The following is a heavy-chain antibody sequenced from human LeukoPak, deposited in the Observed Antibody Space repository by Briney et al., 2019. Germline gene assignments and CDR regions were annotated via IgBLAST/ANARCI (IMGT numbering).Heavy chain of an antibody. CDR2: ISSSSSYT. V-gene: IGHV3-11*06. Sequence: GGSLRLSCAASGFTFSDYYMSWIRQAPGKGLEWVSYISSSSSYTNYADSVKGRFAISRDNAKNSLYLQMNSLRAEDTAVYYCASAGHGYCSSTSCFYFDYRGQGTLVTVSS. J-gene: IGHJ4*02. CDR1: GFTFSDYY. CDR3: ASAGHGYCSSTSCFYFDY. D-gene: IGHD2-2*01.